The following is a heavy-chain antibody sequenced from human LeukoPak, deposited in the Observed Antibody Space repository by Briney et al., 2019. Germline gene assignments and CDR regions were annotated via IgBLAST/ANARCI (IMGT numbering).Heavy chain of an antibody. CDR1: GGSISSSSYY. J-gene: IGHJ4*02. CDR3: VSSYDYSGTGSFDH. CDR2: IKQDGSEK. Sequence: ETLSLTCTVSGGSISSSSYYWGWIRQPPGKGLEWVANIKQDGSEKYYVDSLKGRFTISRDNAKNSLYLQMNSLRAEDTAVYYCVSSYDYSGTGSFDHWGQGILVTVSS. D-gene: IGHD4-11*01. V-gene: IGHV3-7*01.